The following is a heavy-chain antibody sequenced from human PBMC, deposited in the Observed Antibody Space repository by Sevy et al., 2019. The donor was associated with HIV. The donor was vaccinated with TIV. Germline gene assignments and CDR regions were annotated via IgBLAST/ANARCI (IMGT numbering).Heavy chain of an antibody. D-gene: IGHD3-3*01. CDR3: ARGEGDFPRKRINFDP. CDR2: IYYSGST. CDR1: GGSVSSGSYY. J-gene: IGHJ5*02. V-gene: IGHV4-61*01. Sequence: SETLSLTCTVSGGSVSSGSYYWSWIRQPPGKGLEWIGYIYYSGSTNYNPSLKSRVTISVDTSKNQFSLKLSSVTAADTAVYYCARGEGDFPRKRINFDPWGQGTLVTVSP.